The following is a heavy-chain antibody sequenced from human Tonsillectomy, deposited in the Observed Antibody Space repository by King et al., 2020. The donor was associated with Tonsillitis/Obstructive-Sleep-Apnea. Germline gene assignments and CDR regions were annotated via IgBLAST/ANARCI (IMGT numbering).Heavy chain of an antibody. CDR3: ARDRPTETWFDP. Sequence: VQLVESGAEVKKPGASVKVSCKASRYTFTDYYMHWVRQAPGQGLEWMGWINPNNGGTNYAQKFQGRVTMTRDTSISTTYMEVTRLRSDDTAVYNCARDRPTETWFDPWGQGTLVTVSS. CDR1: RYTFTDYY. J-gene: IGHJ5*02. V-gene: IGHV1-2*02. CDR2: INPNNGGT.